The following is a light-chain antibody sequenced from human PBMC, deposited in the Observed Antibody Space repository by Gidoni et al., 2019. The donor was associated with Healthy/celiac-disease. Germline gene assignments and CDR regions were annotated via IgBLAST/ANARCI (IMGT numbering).Light chain of an antibody. J-gene: IGKJ1*01. CDR1: QSISSW. Sequence: DIQITQSPSTLSASVGDRVTITCRASQSISSWLAWYQQKPGKAPKLLIYDASSLESGVPSRFSGSGSGTEFTLTISSLQHDDFATYYCQQYNSRTFGQGTKVEIK. CDR3: QQYNSRT. V-gene: IGKV1-5*01. CDR2: DAS.